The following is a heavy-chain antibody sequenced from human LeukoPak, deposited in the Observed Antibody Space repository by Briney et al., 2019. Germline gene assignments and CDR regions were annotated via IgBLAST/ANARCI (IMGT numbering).Heavy chain of an antibody. J-gene: IGHJ6*03. Sequence: SETLSLTCAVYGGSFSGYYWSWIRQPPGKGLEWIGEINHSGSTNYNPSLKSRVTISVDTSKNQFSLKLSSVTAADTAVYYCARAGTLDATYYYYYMDVWGKGTTVTISS. CDR2: INHSGST. D-gene: IGHD6-6*01. CDR1: GGSFSGYY. V-gene: IGHV4-34*01. CDR3: ARAGTLDATYYYYYMDV.